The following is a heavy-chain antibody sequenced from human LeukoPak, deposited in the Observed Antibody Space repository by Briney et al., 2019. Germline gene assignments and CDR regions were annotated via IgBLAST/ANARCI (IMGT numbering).Heavy chain of an antibody. Sequence: ASVKVSCKASGYTFTDYYLHWVRQAPGQGLEWMGWINPSSGGTNYAQKFQGRVTMTRDTSIGTAYMELSRLRSDDTAVYYCARDRHPNHFGDKPEYYFDYWGQGTLVTVSS. J-gene: IGHJ4*02. CDR1: GYTFTDYY. V-gene: IGHV1-2*02. D-gene: IGHD3-10*01. CDR3: ARDRHPNHFGDKPEYYFDY. CDR2: INPSSGGT.